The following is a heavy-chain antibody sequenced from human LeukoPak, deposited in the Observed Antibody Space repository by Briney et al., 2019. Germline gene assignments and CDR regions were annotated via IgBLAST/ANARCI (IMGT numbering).Heavy chain of an antibody. V-gene: IGHV3-15*01. J-gene: IGHJ4*02. CDR3: WMATIFTVDY. Sequence: GGSLRLSCVLSGLTFSDAWMSWVRQAPGKGLEWVGRIRNDRTTDYAAPVQGRFSISRDNSKNTFYLQMNSLRTEDTGMYCTWMATIFTVDYWGQGTLVTVSS. CDR1: GLTFSDAW. D-gene: IGHD5-12*01. CDR2: IRNDRTT.